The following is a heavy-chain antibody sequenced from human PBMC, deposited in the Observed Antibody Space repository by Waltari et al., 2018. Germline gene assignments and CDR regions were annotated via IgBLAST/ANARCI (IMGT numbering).Heavy chain of an antibody. V-gene: IGHV4-39*01. CDR3: ATYIGASIGTAAFDV. J-gene: IGHJ3*01. CDR1: GGSITSNRHY. D-gene: IGHD3-16*01. Sequence: QLHLQESGPGLVKPSDTLSVTCSVSGGSITSNRHYWAWIRQPPGKGLEWTATISYSGATYNNPSLKSRVTISVDTSKNQFSLKLGSVTAADTAVYYCATYIGASIGTAAFDVWGQGTMVTVSS. CDR2: ISYSGAT.